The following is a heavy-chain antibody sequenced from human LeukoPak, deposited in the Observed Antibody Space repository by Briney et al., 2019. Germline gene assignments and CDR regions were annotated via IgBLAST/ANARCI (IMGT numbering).Heavy chain of an antibody. J-gene: IGHJ5*02. V-gene: IGHV3-21*01. D-gene: IGHD2-15*01. Sequence: PGGSLRLSCAASGFTFSSYSMNWVRQAPGKGLEWVSSISSSSSYIYYADSVKGRFTISRDNAKNSLYLQMNSLGAEDTAVYYCARAPYCSGGSCYSGFDPWGQGTLVTVSS. CDR3: ARAPYCSGGSCYSGFDP. CDR1: GFTFSSYS. CDR2: ISSSSSYI.